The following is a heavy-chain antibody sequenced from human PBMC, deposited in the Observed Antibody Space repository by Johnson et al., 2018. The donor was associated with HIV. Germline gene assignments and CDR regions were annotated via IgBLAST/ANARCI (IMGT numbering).Heavy chain of an antibody. V-gene: IGHV3-13*01. D-gene: IGHD6-13*01. CDR1: GFTFSNSD. Sequence: VQLVESGGGLVQPGGSLRLSCAASGFTFSNSDMHWVRQAPGRGLAWVSTINTAGDTYYLGSVKGRFTISRENAKNSLYLQMNNLRAGDTAVYYCAIGLGYSSTWYLNDAFDIWGQGTMVTVSS. J-gene: IGHJ3*02. CDR3: AIGLGYSSTWYLNDAFDI. CDR2: INTAGDT.